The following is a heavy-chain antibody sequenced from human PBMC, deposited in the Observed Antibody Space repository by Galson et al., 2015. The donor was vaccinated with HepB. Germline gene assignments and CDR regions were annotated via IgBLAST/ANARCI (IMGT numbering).Heavy chain of an antibody. CDR1: GFTFSSYE. D-gene: IGHD3-16*01. J-gene: IGHJ4*02. V-gene: IGHV3-48*03. CDR2: ISSGSLTI. CDR3: ARDYDRFDF. Sequence: LRLSCAASGFTFSSYELNWVRQAPGKGLEWISYISSGSLTIYYADSVRGRFTISRDNANNSLYLQMNSLRAEDSAVYFCARDYDRFDFWGRGTLVTVSS.